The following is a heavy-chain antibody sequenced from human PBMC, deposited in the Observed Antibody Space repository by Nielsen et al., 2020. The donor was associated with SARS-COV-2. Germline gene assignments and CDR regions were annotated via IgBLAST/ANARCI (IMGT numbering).Heavy chain of an antibody. J-gene: IGHJ2*01. V-gene: IGHV3-9*01. D-gene: IGHD3-16*02. CDR1: GFTFDDYA. CDR2: ISWNSGSI. Sequence: SLKISCAASGFTFDDYAMHWVRQAPGKGLEWVSGISWNSGSIGYADSVKGRFTISRDNAKNSLYLQMNSLRAEDTALYYCARDFHFRGELTSWYFDLWGHGALVTVSS. CDR3: ARDFHFRGELTSWYFDL.